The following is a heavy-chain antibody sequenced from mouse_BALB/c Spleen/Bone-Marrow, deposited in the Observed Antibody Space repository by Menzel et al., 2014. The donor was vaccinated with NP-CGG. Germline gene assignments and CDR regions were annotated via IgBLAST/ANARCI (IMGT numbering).Heavy chain of an antibody. CDR3: AREFAY. CDR1: GYTFSSYW. Sequence: VMLVESGAELMKPGASVKISCKATGYTFSSYWIEWVKQRPGHGLEWIGEILPGSGSTNYNEKFKGKATFTADTSSNTAYMQLSSLTAEYSAVYYCAREFAYWGQGTLVTVSA. CDR2: ILPGSGST. V-gene: IGHV1-9*01. J-gene: IGHJ3*01.